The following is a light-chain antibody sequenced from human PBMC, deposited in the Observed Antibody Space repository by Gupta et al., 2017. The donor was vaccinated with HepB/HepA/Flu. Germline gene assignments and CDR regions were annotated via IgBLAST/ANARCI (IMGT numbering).Light chain of an antibody. CDR1: QSIVDY. Sequence: DIQMTQSPSTLSASVGDRVTITCRASQSIVDYLAWYQQRPGKAPKLLIYRASSLASGVPSRFSASGSGAEFTLTINGLQADDFASYYCQQYLAFPLTFGGGTRVEMK. J-gene: IGKJ4*01. CDR2: RAS. CDR3: QQYLAFPLT. V-gene: IGKV1-5*03.